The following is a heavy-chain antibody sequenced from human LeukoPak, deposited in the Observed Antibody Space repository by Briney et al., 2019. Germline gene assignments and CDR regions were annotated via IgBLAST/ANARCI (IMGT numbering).Heavy chain of an antibody. CDR2: ISYDGSNK. Sequence: PGGSLRLSCAASGFTFGSYAMHWVRQAPGKGLEWVAVISYDGSNKYYADSVKGRFTISRDNSKNTLYLQMNSLRAEDTAVYYCARDFCSSTSCFYDPWGQGTLVTVSS. V-gene: IGHV3-30*04. CDR3: ARDFCSSTSCFYDP. CDR1: GFTFGSYA. D-gene: IGHD2-2*01. J-gene: IGHJ5*02.